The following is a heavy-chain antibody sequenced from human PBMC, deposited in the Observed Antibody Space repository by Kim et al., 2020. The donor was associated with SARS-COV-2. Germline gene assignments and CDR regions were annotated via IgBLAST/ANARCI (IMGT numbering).Heavy chain of an antibody. D-gene: IGHD6-25*01. CDR3: VRDWLPYSSGWRFDY. Sequence: AVSVKSRITISADTTRNQFSLQLSSVTPDDTAVYYCVRDWLPYSSGWRFDYWGQGTLVTVSS. J-gene: IGHJ4*02. V-gene: IGHV6-1*01.